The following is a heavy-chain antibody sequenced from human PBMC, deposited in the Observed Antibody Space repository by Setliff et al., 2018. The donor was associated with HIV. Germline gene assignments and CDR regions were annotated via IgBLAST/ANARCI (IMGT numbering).Heavy chain of an antibody. Sequence: PSETLSLTCIVSGGSIRSYYWSWIRQPPGKGLEWIGYIYYSGSTNYNASLKSRVAMSVDTSKNEFSLKLSSVSAADTARYYCARDPPGYGDSNDFWGQGTLVTVSS. V-gene: IGHV4-59*01. CDR1: GGSIRSYY. CDR3: ARDPPGYGDSNDF. CDR2: IYYSGST. J-gene: IGHJ4*02. D-gene: IGHD4-17*01.